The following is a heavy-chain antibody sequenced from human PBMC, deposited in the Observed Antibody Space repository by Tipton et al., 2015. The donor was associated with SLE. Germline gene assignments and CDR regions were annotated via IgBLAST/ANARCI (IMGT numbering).Heavy chain of an antibody. J-gene: IGHJ4*02. CDR1: DGSISSYY. V-gene: IGHV4-59*08. D-gene: IGHD7-27*01. Sequence: TLSLTCTVSDGSISSYYWGWIRQPPGKGLEWIGSIYYSGSTYYNPSLENRVTISLDTFTSRFSLKLNSVTAADTAVYYCARHDGNWGDYYFDYWGQGTLVTVSS. CDR2: IYYSGST. CDR3: ARHDGNWGDYYFDY.